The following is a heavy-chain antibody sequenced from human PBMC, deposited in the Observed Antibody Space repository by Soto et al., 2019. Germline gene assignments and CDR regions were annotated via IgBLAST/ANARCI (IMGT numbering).Heavy chain of an antibody. CDR1: GYSISPYY. Sequence: QVQLQESGPGLVKASETLSLTCTVSGYSISPYYWTWIRQPPGKGLEWIGYVYYSGSTNYNPSLKSRVTISVDTSKSQFALRLNSVTAADTAVYYCARYKRDSGWSVFDYWGQGTLVTVSS. D-gene: IGHD6-19*01. CDR3: ARYKRDSGWSVFDY. V-gene: IGHV4-59*08. J-gene: IGHJ4*02. CDR2: VYYSGST.